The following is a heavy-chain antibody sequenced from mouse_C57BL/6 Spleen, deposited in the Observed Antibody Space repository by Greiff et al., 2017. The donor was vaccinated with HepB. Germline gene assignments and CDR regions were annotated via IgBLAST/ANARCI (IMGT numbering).Heavy chain of an antibody. J-gene: IGHJ2*01. CDR1: GFSFTSYG. V-gene: IGHV2-5*01. D-gene: IGHD2-5*01. CDR2: IWRGGST. CDR3: AKKAYSNAFDY. Sequence: VKLVESGPGLVQPSQCLSITCTVSGFSFTSYGVHWVRQSPGQGLEWLGVIWRGGSTDYNAAFMSRLSITKENSKSQAFFKMNSLQADDTAIYYCAKKAYSNAFDYWGQGTTLTVSS.